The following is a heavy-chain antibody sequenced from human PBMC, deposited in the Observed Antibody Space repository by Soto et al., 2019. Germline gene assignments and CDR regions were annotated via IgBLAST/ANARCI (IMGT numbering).Heavy chain of an antibody. CDR1: GETFSGYY. Sequence: SETLSLTCAVYGETFSGYYWSWIRQPPGQGLEWIGEINPSGSTNYNPSLKSRLTISVDTSKSQFSLKLNSVTAADTAVYYCARLRFSIQYYYFMDVWGKGTPVTVS. V-gene: IGHV4-34*01. CDR2: INPSGST. J-gene: IGHJ6*03. CDR3: ARLRFSIQYYYFMDV. D-gene: IGHD3-16*01.